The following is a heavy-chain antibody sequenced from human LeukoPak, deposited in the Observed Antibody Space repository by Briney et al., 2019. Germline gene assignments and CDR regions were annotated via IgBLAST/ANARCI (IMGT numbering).Heavy chain of an antibody. Sequence: GGSLRLSCAVSGLTVNRNYMSWVRQTPGQGLEWVSVIYDNGYTYYADSVKGRFTISRDDAKSTLYLQMNSLRAEDTAVYYCARQGAGFLFDYWGQGTLVTVSS. CDR2: IYDNGYT. CDR1: GLTVNRNY. CDR3: ARQGAGFLFDY. J-gene: IGHJ4*02. D-gene: IGHD1-26*01. V-gene: IGHV3-53*01.